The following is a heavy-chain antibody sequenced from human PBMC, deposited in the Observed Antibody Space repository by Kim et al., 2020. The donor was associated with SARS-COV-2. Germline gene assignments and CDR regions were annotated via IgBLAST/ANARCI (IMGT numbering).Heavy chain of an antibody. D-gene: IGHD6-19*01. V-gene: IGHV4-59*13. CDR3: ARDLGGWTPHNMDV. J-gene: IGHJ6*02. CDR1: GGSISSYY. Sequence: SETLSLTCTVSGGSISSYYWSWIRQPPGKGLEWIGYIYYSGSTNYNPSLKSRVTISVDTSKNQFSLKLSSVTAADTAVYYCARDLGGWTPHNMDVWGQGTTVTVSS. CDR2: IYYSGST.